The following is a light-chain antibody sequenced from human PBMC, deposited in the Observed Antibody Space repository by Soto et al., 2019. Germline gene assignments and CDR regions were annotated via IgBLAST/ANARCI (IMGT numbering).Light chain of an antibody. CDR1: QTISSN. J-gene: IGKJ3*01. CDR2: GAS. CDR3: QQYNNWPPFT. V-gene: IGKV3-15*01. Sequence: DIVTTQSPATLSVSPGERATLSCRASQTISSNLAWYQQKPGQTPRLLIYGASTRAAGIPARFSGSGSGTDFTLTITSLQSEDFAVYYCQQYNNWPPFTCGPGTKV.